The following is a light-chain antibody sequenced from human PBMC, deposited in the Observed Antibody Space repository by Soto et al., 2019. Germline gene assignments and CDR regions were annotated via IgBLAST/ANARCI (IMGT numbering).Light chain of an antibody. CDR2: DVS. J-gene: IGLJ2*01. CDR3: SSYTSSSTLPI. V-gene: IGLV2-14*01. Sequence: QSSLTQPASVSGSPGQSITISCTGTSSDVGGYNYVSWYQRHPGKAPKLMIYDVSNRPSGVSNRFSGSKSGNTASLTISGLQAEDKADYYCSSYTSSSTLPIFGGGTKLTVL. CDR1: SSDVGGYNY.